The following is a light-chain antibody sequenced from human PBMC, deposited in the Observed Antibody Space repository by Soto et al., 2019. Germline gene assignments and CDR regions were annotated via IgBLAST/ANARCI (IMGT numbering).Light chain of an antibody. V-gene: IGLV2-14*01. CDR1: SSDVGGYNY. Sequence: QSALTQPASVSGSPGQSITISCTGTSSDVGGYNYVSWYQQHPDKAPKLMIYEVSNRPSGVSKRCSGSKSGNTASLTISGLQAEDEADYYCSSYRSTSNYVFGSGTKVTVL. CDR2: EVS. CDR3: SSYRSTSNYV. J-gene: IGLJ1*01.